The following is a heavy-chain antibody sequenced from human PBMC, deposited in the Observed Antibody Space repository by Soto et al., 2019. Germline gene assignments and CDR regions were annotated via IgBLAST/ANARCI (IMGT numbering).Heavy chain of an antibody. CDR1: GFTFSSYS. Sequence: EVQLVESGGGLVKPGGSLRLSCVVSGFTFSSYSMNWVRQAPGKGLEWVSSISSGSNYTYYADSVKDRFTISRDNAKNSVYLQMNSLRAEDTALYYCARDFKESQYYYYCMDVWGKGTTVTVSS. J-gene: IGHJ6*03. D-gene: IGHD3-10*01. V-gene: IGHV3-21*06. CDR3: ARDFKESQYYYYCMDV. CDR2: ISSGSNYT.